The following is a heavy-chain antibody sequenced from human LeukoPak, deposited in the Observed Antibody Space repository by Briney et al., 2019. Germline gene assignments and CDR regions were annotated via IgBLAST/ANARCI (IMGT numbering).Heavy chain of an antibody. CDR1: GYTFTNYG. CDR3: TRDLESDPITIYADGY. D-gene: IGHD3-3*01. J-gene: IGHJ4*02. V-gene: IGHV1-18*01. Sequence: ASVKVSCKASGYTFTNYGISWVRQAPGQGLEWMGWISGYTGNTNYAQNFQGGVTMATDTSTSTAYMELRSLRSDDTALYYCTRDLESDPITIYADGYWGQGTLVTVSS. CDR2: ISGYTGNT.